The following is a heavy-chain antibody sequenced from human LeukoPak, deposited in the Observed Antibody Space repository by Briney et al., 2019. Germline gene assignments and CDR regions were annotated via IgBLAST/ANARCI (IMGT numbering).Heavy chain of an antibody. D-gene: IGHD5-12*01. CDR3: AKGGGYSGYDHYFDY. V-gene: IGHV3-23*01. CDR2: ISGSGGST. CDR1: GFTFSSYA. J-gene: IGHJ4*02. Sequence: PGGSLRLSCAASGFTFSSYAMSWVRQAPGKELEWVSAISGSGGSTYYADSVKGRFTISRDNSKNTLYLQMNSLRAEDTAVYYCAKGGGYSGYDHYFDYWGQGTLVTVSS.